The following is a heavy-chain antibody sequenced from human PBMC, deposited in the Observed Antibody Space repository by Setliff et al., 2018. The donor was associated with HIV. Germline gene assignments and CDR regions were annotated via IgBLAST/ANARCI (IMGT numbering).Heavy chain of an antibody. CDR1: GASFSAYY. CDR2: INYSGST. V-gene: IGHV4-34*01. CDR3: ARVVWTAAAGTIDYFYYGLDV. J-gene: IGHJ6*02. D-gene: IGHD6-13*01. Sequence: SETLSLTCAVYGASFSAYYWSWIRQPPGKGLEWIGEINYSGSTNYKASLKSRVTISADTSKNQFSLKLSSVTAADTAGYFCARVVWTAAAGTIDYFYYGLDVWGQGTTVTVSS.